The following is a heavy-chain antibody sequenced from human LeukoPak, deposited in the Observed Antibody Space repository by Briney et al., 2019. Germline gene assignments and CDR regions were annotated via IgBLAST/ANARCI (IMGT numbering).Heavy chain of an antibody. CDR2: INHSGST. V-gene: IGHV4-34*01. Sequence: SETLSLTCTVSGGSISSYYWSWIRQPPGKGLEWMGEINHSGSTNYNPSLKSRVTISVDTSKNKFSLKLSSVTAADTAVYFCARGPPTDYYDSSGFYYVFDYWGQGTLVTVSS. J-gene: IGHJ4*02. CDR3: ARGPPTDYYDSSGFYYVFDY. CDR1: GGSISSYY. D-gene: IGHD3-22*01.